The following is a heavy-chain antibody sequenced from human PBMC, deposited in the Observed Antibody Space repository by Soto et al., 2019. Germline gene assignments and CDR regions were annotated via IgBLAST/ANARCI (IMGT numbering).Heavy chain of an antibody. CDR3: ARGPPIFN. Sequence: QLQLQESGSGLVKPSQTLSLTCAVSGGSIDSGGYSWSWIRQPPGKGLEWVGYIYHSASTYYNPSLKSRVTVSVDGSKNQFSLKLSSVPAADTAVYYCARGPPIFNWGQGTLLTVSS. D-gene: IGHD3-9*01. V-gene: IGHV4-30-2*01. CDR1: GGSIDSGGYS. CDR2: IYHSAST. J-gene: IGHJ4*02.